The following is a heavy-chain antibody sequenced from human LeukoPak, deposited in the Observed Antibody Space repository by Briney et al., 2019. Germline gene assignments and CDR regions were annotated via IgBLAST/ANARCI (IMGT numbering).Heavy chain of an antibody. V-gene: IGHV4-39*07. CDR1: GDSISSSSCY. CDR3: ADDTSGYFAFDI. D-gene: IGHD3-22*01. Sequence: SETLSLTCTVSGDSISSSSCYWGWIRQPPGKGLEWIGSIYYSGSTYYNPSLESRVTISVDTSKNQFSLKLSSVTAADTAVYYCADDTSGYFAFDIWGQGTMVTVSS. CDR2: IYYSGST. J-gene: IGHJ3*02.